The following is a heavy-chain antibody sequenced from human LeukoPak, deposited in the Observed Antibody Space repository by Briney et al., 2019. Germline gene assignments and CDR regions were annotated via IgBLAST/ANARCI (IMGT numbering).Heavy chain of an antibody. Sequence: SVKVSCKASGGTFSSYAISWVRQAPGQGLEWMGVIIPMFGTANYAQKFQGRVTITADKSTTTAYMELSSLRAEDTAVYYCARDMVGATGYWGQGTLVTVSS. CDR3: ARDMVGATGY. J-gene: IGHJ4*02. V-gene: IGHV1-69*06. CDR2: IIPMFGTA. CDR1: GGTFSSYA. D-gene: IGHD1-26*01.